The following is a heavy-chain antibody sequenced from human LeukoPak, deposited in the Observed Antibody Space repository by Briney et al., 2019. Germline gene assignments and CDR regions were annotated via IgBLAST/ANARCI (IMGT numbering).Heavy chain of an antibody. CDR3: ARSAQYCGGDCFYAFDI. CDR2: INPSGGST. Sequence: ASVKVSCKASGYTFTSYYMHWVRQAPGQGLEWMGIINPSGGSTSYAQKFQGRVTMTRDTSTSTVYMELSSLRSEDTAVYYCARSAQYCGGDCFYAFDIWGQGTMVTVSS. CDR1: GYTFTSYY. J-gene: IGHJ3*02. D-gene: IGHD2-21*01. V-gene: IGHV1-46*01.